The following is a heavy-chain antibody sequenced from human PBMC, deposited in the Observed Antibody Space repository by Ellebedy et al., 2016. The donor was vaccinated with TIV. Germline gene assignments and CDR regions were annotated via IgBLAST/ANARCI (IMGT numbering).Heavy chain of an antibody. Sequence: SETLSLTXAVSGGSISSGGHSWSWMRQPPGKGLEWIGYVDHSGNTYYNPSLRSRVTVSMDRSKSQLSLMVASVTAGDTAVYYCARGDGSGSSLVHFDYWGQGTLVTVSS. CDR1: GGSISSGGHS. D-gene: IGHD3-10*01. V-gene: IGHV4-30-2*01. J-gene: IGHJ4*02. CDR2: VDHSGNT. CDR3: ARGDGSGSSLVHFDY.